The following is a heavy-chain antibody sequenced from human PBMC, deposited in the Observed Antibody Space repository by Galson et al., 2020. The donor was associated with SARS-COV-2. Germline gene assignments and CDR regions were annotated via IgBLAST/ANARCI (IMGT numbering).Heavy chain of an antibody. CDR2: IFSSVTT. J-gene: IGHJ4*02. D-gene: IGHD3-22*01. CDR1: GVSFISGGNY. CDR3: ARGRFYDSTGYSTSYYFDV. Sequence: SETLSLTCTVSGVSFISGGNYWTWLRQHPGKGLEWIVHIFSSVTTYYSPSLNSRVTISVDTSQTQFSLRLSSVTAADTAVYYCARGRFYDSTGYSTSYYFDVWGQGTLVTVSS. V-gene: IGHV4-31*03.